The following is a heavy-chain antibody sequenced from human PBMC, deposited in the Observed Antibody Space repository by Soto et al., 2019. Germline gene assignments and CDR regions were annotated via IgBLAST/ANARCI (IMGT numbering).Heavy chain of an antibody. D-gene: IGHD2-21*01. CDR3: ARDPYCGGDCYRRAFDI. V-gene: IGHV1-46*03. CDR1: GYTFTSYY. J-gene: IGHJ3*02. CDR2: INPSGGST. Sequence: ASVKVSCKASGYTFTSYYMHWVRQAPGQGFEWMGIINPSGGSTSYAQKFQGRVTMTRDTSTSTVYMELSSLRSEDTAVYYCARDPYCGGDCYRRAFDIWGQGTMVTVSS.